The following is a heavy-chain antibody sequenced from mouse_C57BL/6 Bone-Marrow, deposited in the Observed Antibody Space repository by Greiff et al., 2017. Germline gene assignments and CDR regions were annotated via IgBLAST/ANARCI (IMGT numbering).Heavy chain of an antibody. J-gene: IGHJ1*03. Sequence: VQLQQSGAELVRPGASVKLSCTASGFNIKDYYMHWVKQRPEQGLAWIGWIDPENGDTEYASKFQGQATITVDTSSNTAYLQLSSLRAEDTAVYYCATFFLRWLRRGYWYFDVWGTGTTVTVSA. V-gene: IGHV14-4*01. CDR2: IDPENGDT. CDR1: GFNIKDYY. D-gene: IGHD2-2*01. CDR3: ATFFLRWLRRGYWYFDV.